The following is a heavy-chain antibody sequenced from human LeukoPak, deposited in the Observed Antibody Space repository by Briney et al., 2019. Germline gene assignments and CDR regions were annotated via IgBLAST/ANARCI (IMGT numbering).Heavy chain of an antibody. CDR3: ARDNRVRVVVTSYGMDV. CDR1: GYTFTSYG. J-gene: IGHJ6*02. CDR2: ISAYNGNT. Sequence: ASVKVSCKASGYTFTSYGISWVRQAPGQGLEWMGWISAYNGNTNYAQKLRGRVTMTTDTSTSTAYMELRSLRSDDTAVYYCARDNRVRVVVTSYGMDVWGQGTTVTVSS. V-gene: IGHV1-18*01. D-gene: IGHD3-22*01.